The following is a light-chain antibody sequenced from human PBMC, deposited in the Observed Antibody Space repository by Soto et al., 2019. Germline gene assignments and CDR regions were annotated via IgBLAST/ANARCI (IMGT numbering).Light chain of an antibody. J-gene: IGKJ4*01. CDR3: QQYNNYPLT. CDR1: QIISSW. CDR2: KVS. V-gene: IGKV1-5*03. Sequence: DIKMNQSPSTLSASVGDTVTITCRASQIISSWLAWYQQKPGKAPKFLIYKVSNLESGVPSRFSGSGSGTEFTLTISSLQPDDFATYYCQQYNNYPLTFGGGTKVDIK.